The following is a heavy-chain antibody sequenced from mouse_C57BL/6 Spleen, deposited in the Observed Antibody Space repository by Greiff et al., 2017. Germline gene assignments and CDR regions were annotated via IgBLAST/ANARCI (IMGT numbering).Heavy chain of an antibody. CDR1: GYAFSSYW. D-gene: IGHD1-1*01. Sequence: VQLQESGAELVKPGASVKISCKASGYAFSSYWLNWVKQRPGKGLEWIGQIYPGDGDTNYNGKFKGKATLTADKSSSTAYMQLRSLTSEVSAVYFCARVGSYGSSYVFAYWGQGTLVTVSA. CDR2: IYPGDGDT. CDR3: ARVGSYGSSYVFAY. J-gene: IGHJ3*01. V-gene: IGHV1-80*01.